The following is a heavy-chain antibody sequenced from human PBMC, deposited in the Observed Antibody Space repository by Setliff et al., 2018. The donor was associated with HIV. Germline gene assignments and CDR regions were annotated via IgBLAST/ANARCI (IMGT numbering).Heavy chain of an antibody. J-gene: IGHJ5*02. CDR2: IYYSGNT. V-gene: IGHV4-31*03. D-gene: IGHD6-6*01. Sequence: TLSLTSTVSGGSISSEGYYWSWIRQHPGKGLEWIGYIYYSGNTYYSPSLKSRLTISVDTSKNQFSLKLRSVTAADTAVYYCVRAEYSSSSDWFAPWGQGALVTVSS. CDR1: GGSISSEGYY. CDR3: VRAEYSSSSDWFAP.